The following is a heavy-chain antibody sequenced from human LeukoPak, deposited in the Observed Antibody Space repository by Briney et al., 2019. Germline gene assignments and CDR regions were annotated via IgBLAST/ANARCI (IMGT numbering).Heavy chain of an antibody. D-gene: IGHD6-19*01. Sequence: ASVKVSCKASGYTFTSYGISWVRQAPGQGLEWMGWISAYNGNTNYAQKLQGRVTMTTDTSTSTAYMELRSLRSDDTAVYYCAREGRGYSSGWTNYYYYGMDVWAKGPRSPSP. J-gene: IGHJ6*02. CDR2: ISAYNGNT. V-gene: IGHV1-18*01. CDR3: AREGRGYSSGWTNYYYYGMDV. CDR1: GYTFTSYG.